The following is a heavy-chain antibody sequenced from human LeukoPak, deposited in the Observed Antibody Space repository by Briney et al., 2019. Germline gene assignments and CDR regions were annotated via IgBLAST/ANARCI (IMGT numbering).Heavy chain of an antibody. Sequence: SQTLSLTCTVSGVSISSGSYYWSWIRQPAGKGLEWIGRIYTSGSTNYNPSLKSRVTISVNTSKDQFSLKLSSVTAADTAVYYYARVGSSSWYNYYYYYMDVWGKGTTVTVSS. J-gene: IGHJ6*03. CDR3: ARVGSSSWYNYYYYYMDV. CDR2: IYTSGST. V-gene: IGHV4-61*02. CDR1: GVSISSGSYY. D-gene: IGHD6-13*01.